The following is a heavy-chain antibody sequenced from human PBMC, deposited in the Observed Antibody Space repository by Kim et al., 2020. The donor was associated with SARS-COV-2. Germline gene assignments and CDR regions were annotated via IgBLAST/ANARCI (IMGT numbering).Heavy chain of an antibody. CDR2: INPNTSDT. Sequence: ASVKVSCKASGYTFTGFFMHWVRQAPGQGLEWMGRINPNTSDTNYAQNFQGRVTMTRDTSISTAYLDLSSLRADDTAVYYCARLQVYGSETLSDFCGQGALVTVSS. D-gene: IGHD3-10*01. J-gene: IGHJ4*02. CDR3: ARLQVYGSETLSDF. CDR1: GYTFTGFF. V-gene: IGHV1-2*06.